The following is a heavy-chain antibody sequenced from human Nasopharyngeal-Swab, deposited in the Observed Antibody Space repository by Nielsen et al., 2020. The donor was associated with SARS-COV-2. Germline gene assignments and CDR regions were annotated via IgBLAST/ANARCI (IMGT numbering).Heavy chain of an antibody. CDR3: ARVSGTQSIYYYYGMDV. D-gene: IGHD1-1*01. J-gene: IGHJ6*02. CDR2: ISSSSSYI. CDR1: RFTFSSYS. Sequence: GGSLRLSCAASRFTFSSYSMNWVRQAPGKGLEWVSSISSSSSYIYYADSVKGRFTISRDNAKNSLYLQMNSLRAEDTAVYYCARVSGTQSIYYYYGMDVWGQGTTVTVSS. V-gene: IGHV3-21*01.